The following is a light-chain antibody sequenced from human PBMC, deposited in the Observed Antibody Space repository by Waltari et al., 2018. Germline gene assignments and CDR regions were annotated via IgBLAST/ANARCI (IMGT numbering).Light chain of an antibody. CDR1: SSDVGTYNY. CDR2: DVS. J-gene: IGLJ2*01. V-gene: IGLV2-14*03. CDR3: SSYISSSTLEL. Sequence: QSALTQPASVSGSPGQSITISCTGTSSDVGTYNYVSWYQQHPGKAPKLMIFDVSIRSSGFSNRLSGSKSGNTASLTISGLQAEDEADYYCSSYISSSTLELFGGGTSLTVL.